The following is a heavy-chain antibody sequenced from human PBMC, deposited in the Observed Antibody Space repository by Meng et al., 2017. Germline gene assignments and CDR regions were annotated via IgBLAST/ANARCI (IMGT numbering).Heavy chain of an antibody. CDR3: ARRVAVAGNTSRVRWFDP. V-gene: IGHV1-2*02. CDR1: GYTFTDYY. J-gene: IGHJ5*02. CDR2: INPHSGGT. Sequence: QVELVQAGAEVKKPGASMKVSCKASGYTFTDYYLHWVRQAPGQGLEWMGWINPHSGGTYFAQNFQGRVTLTSDTSISTAYMELSRLRSDDTAMYYCARRVAVAGNTSRVRWFDPWGQGTLVTVSS. D-gene: IGHD6-19*01.